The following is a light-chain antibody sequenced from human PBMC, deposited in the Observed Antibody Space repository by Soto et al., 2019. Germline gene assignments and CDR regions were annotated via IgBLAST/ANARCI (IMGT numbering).Light chain of an antibody. CDR1: QGISNY. CDR3: QEYNSAPVW. Sequence: DIQMTQSPSSLSASVGDRVTITCRASQGISNYLAWYQQKPGKAPKLLIYAASTLQSAVPSRFSGSGSGTDFTLTISSLQPEDVAPYYGQEYNSAPVWFGQGNKVEIK. J-gene: IGKJ1*01. CDR2: AAS. V-gene: IGKV1-27*01.